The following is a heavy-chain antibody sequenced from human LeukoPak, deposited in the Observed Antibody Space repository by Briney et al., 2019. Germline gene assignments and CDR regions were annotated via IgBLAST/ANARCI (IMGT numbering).Heavy chain of an antibody. CDR3: VRGSSDWAGTDY. CDR1: GFTFSSHW. CDR2: LNDDGTYI. V-gene: IGHV3-74*01. J-gene: IGHJ4*02. D-gene: IGHD2-21*02. Sequence: PGGPLRLSCVASGFTFSSHWMLGVRQAPGKGLVWVSRLNDDGTYIDYADSVKGRFTISRDNAKNMLYLQMNSLRVEDTAVYYCVRGSSDWAGTDYWGQGTLVTVSS.